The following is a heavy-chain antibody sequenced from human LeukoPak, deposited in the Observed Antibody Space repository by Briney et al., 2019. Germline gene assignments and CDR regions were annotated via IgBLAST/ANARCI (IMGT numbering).Heavy chain of an antibody. V-gene: IGHV4-34*01. D-gene: IGHD3-10*01. CDR3: ARGLLLWFGEPPGFDL. CDR2: INHSGST. Sequence: SETLSLTCAVYGGSFSGYYWNWIRQPPGKGLESIGEINHSGSTNYNPSLKSRVTISVDTSKNQFSLKLSSVTAADTAVYYCARGLLLWFGEPPGFDLWGRSTLVTVSS. J-gene: IGHJ2*01. CDR1: GGSFSGYY.